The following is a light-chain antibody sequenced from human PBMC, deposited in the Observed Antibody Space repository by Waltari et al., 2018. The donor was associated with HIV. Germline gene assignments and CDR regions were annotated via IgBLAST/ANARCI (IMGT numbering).Light chain of an antibody. CDR2: WAS. J-gene: IGKJ2*01. CDR1: QSLLYSSNNKNY. CDR3: QQYYTTPYT. Sequence: DIVMIQSPDSLAVSLGERATVNCRSSQSLLYSSNNKNYLAWYQQKPGQSPKLLIYWASTRESGVPDRFSGSGSGTDFTLSISSLQAEDVAVYYCQQYYTTPYTFGQGTKLEIK. V-gene: IGKV4-1*01.